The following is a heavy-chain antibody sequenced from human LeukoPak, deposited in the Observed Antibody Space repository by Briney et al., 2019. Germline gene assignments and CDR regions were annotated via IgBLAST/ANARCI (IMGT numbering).Heavy chain of an antibody. CDR1: GYTFTGYH. Sequence: GASVKVSCKTSGYTFTGYHMHWVRQAPGQGLEWMGWINPNSGGTNYAQKFQGRVTMTRDTSISTAYIELNRLKSDDTAVYYCVRGYCTGGSCSRAFFDPWGQGALVTVSS. CDR3: VRGYCTGGSCSRAFFDP. CDR2: INPNSGGT. J-gene: IGHJ5*02. D-gene: IGHD2-15*01. V-gene: IGHV1-2*02.